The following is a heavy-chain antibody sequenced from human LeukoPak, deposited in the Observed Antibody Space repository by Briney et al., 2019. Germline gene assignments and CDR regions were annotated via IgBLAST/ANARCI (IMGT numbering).Heavy chain of an antibody. D-gene: IGHD1-26*01. CDR2: INPNSGGT. J-gene: IGHJ4*01. CDR3: ARSRAFSGLLGY. CDR1: GYFFTDYY. Sequence: ASVKVSCKASGYFFTDYYMHWVRQAPGQGLEWMGWINPNSGGTNYAQKFQGRVTMTRDTSISTAYMELSRLISDDTAVYYCARSRAFSGLLGYWGHGTLVSVSS. V-gene: IGHV1-2*02.